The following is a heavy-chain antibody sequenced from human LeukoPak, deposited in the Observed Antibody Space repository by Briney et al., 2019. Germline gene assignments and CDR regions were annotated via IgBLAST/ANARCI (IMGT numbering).Heavy chain of an antibody. CDR1: GFTFSDYY. CDR2: ISSSGSTI. J-gene: IGHJ5*02. CDR3: ARGPQYYDFWSGYSP. Sequence: GGSLRLSCAASGFTFSDYYMSWIRQAPGKGLEWVSYISSSGSTIYYADSVKGRFNISRDNAKNSLYLQMNSLRAEDTAVYYCARGPQYYDFWSGYSPWGQGTLVTVSS. V-gene: IGHV3-11*01. D-gene: IGHD3-3*01.